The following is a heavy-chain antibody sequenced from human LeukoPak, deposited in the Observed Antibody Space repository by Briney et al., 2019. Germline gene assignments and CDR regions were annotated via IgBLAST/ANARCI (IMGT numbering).Heavy chain of an antibody. CDR1: GFTFSNYA. V-gene: IGHV3-23*01. J-gene: IGHJ4*02. CDR3: AHVLDTARGVMDY. CDR2: ISGGGGTT. D-gene: IGHD5-18*01. Sequence: GGSLRLSCAASGFTFSNYAMSWVRQAPGRGLEWVSTISGGGGTTYYADSVKGRFTISRDNSKNTLYLQMNSLRAEDTAAYYCAHVLDTARGVMDYWGQGTLVTVSS.